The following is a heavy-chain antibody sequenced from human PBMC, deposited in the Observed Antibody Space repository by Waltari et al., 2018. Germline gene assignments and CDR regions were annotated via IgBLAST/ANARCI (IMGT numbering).Heavy chain of an antibody. CDR2: INHRGIT. CDR3: ARGFPYYYASGIHITARWFDP. Sequence: QVQLQQWGAGLLKPSETLSLTCVVYGGSFSGYHWSWIRQPPGKGLEWIGKINHRGITNYNSSLKRGVTISIDTPKNQLSLNLRSVTAADTAVYYCARGFPYYYASGIHITARWFDPWGQGTLVTVSS. V-gene: IGHV4-34*01. J-gene: IGHJ5*02. D-gene: IGHD3-10*01. CDR1: GGSFSGYH.